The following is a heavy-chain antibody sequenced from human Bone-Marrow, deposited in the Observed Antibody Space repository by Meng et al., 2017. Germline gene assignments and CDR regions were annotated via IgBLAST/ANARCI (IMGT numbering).Heavy chain of an antibody. Sequence: QVQLQESVPGLVKPSETLSLTYSVSGGSLTSSNYFWGWIRQPPGKGLDWIGNIYYSGTTYYSPSLKSRVTISVDTSKNQLSLKLSSVTAADTAVYYCARVTQDYDLPRWFDYWGQGTLVTVSS. V-gene: IGHV4-39*01. CDR1: GGSLTSSNYF. CDR3: ARVTQDYDLPRWFDY. J-gene: IGHJ4*02. CDR2: IYYSGTT. D-gene: IGHD3-22*01.